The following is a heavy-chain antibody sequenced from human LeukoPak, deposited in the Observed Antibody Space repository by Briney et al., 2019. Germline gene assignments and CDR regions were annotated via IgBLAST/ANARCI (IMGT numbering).Heavy chain of an antibody. V-gene: IGHV3-23*01. CDR1: GFTFSSYA. CDR3: AKTPGCSGGSCPPFYFDY. CDR2: ISGSGGST. J-gene: IGHJ4*02. Sequence: GGSLRLSCAASGFTFSSYAMSWVRQAPGKGREWGSAISGSGGSTYYADSVKGRFTISRDNSKNTLYLQMNSLRAEDTAVYYCAKTPGCSGGSCPPFYFDYWGQGTLVTVSS. D-gene: IGHD2-15*01.